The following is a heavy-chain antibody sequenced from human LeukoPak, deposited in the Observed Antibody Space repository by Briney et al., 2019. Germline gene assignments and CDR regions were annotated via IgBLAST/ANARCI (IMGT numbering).Heavy chain of an antibody. Sequence: GGSLRLSCAASGFTFSSYWMSWVRQTPGKGLEWVSGITWSGGIIGYADAVRGRFSISRDNARNSLYLEMNSLKTEDTALYYCVKDSEESTSLDAAFDMWGQGTMVTVSS. J-gene: IGHJ3*02. V-gene: IGHV3-9*01. D-gene: IGHD2-2*01. CDR3: VKDSEESTSLDAAFDM. CDR1: GFTFSSYW. CDR2: ITWSGGII.